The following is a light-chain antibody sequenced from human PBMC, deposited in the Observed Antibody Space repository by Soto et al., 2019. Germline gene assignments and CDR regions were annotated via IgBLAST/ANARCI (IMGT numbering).Light chain of an antibody. CDR3: PQYNNWPRT. CDR2: GES. V-gene: IGKV3-20*01. CDR1: QSVSSGY. Sequence: VLTQSPGTLYLSPGERATLSCRGSQSVSSGYLAWYQQRPGQAPRLLIYGESTRATGIPDRFSGSGSGTDLTLTISRLQSEDFAVYYCPQYNNWPRTFGQGTKVDIK. J-gene: IGKJ1*01.